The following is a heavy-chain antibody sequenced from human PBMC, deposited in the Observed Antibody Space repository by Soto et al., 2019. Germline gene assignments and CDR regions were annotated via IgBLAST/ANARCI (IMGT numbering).Heavy chain of an antibody. D-gene: IGHD5-12*01. CDR3: ARTDLVTTNGFDP. J-gene: IGHJ5*02. CDR2: INHRGST. CDR1: GESFIGYY. Sequence: QVHLQQWGAGLLKPSETLSLTCAVYGESFIGYYWTWIRQPPGKGLEWIGEINHRGSTNYNPSLKSRVYISIDTSKNQFSLKLTSVTAADTSVYYCARTDLVTTNGFDPWGQGTLVTVSS. V-gene: IGHV4-34*02.